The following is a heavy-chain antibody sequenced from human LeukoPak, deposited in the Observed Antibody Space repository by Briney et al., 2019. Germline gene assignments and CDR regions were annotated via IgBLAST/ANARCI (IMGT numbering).Heavy chain of an antibody. CDR1: GGSFSGYY. V-gene: IGHV4-34*01. D-gene: IGHD3-22*01. CDR3: ARLNYYDSSGYDY. J-gene: IGHJ4*02. Sequence: SETLSLTCAVYGGSFSGYYWSWIRQPPGKGLEWIGEINHSGSTNYNPSLKSRVTISVDTSKNQFSLKLSSVTAADTVVYYCARLNYYDSSGYDYWGQGTLVTVSS. CDR2: INHSGST.